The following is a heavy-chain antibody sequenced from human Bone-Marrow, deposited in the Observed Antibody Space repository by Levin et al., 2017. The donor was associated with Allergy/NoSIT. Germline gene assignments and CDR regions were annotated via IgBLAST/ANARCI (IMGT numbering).Heavy chain of an antibody. CDR2: ISSSSSYT. CDR1: GFTFSDYY. J-gene: IGHJ5*02. CDR3: ARVYDQYSNWFDP. Sequence: GGSLRLSCAASGFTFSDYYMSWIRQAPGKGLEWVSYISSSSSYTNYADSVKGRFTISRDNAKNSLYLQMNSLRAEDTAVYYCARVYDQYSNWFDPWGQGTLVTVSS. V-gene: IGHV3-11*05. D-gene: IGHD6-6*01.